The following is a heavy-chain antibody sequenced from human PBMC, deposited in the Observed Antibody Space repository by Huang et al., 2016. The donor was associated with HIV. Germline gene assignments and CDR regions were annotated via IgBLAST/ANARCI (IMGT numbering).Heavy chain of an antibody. Sequence: EVQLVESGGGLVKPGRSLRLSCTASGFTFGDYAMSWLRQAPGKGLEGVGFIRSKASGGTTEYAASVKGRFTISRDDSKSIAYLQMNSLKIEDTAVYYCTRENYDFWSGYYKYYFDYWGQGTLVTVSS. V-gene: IGHV3-49*05. CDR1: GFTFGDYA. J-gene: IGHJ4*02. D-gene: IGHD3-3*01. CDR3: TRENYDFWSGYYKYYFDY. CDR2: IRSKASGGTT.